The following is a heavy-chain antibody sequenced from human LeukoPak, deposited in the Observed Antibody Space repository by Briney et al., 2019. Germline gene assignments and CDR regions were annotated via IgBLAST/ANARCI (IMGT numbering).Heavy chain of an antibody. J-gene: IGHJ3*02. CDR3: ARALVPYYDILTGYYKHPIDAFDI. V-gene: IGHV4-4*07. CDR2: IYTSGST. D-gene: IGHD3-9*01. CDR1: GASISSYY. Sequence: SETLSLTXTVSGASISSYYWSWIRQPAGEGLEWIGRIYTSGSTNYNPSLKSRVTMSVDTSENQFSLKLISVTAADTAVYYCARALVPYYDILTGYYKHPIDAFDIWGQGTMVTVSS.